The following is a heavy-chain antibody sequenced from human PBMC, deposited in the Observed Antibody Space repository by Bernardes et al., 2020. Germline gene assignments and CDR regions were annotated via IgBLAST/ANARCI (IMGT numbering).Heavy chain of an antibody. V-gene: IGHV3-7*01. D-gene: IGHD3-22*01. CDR2: IRQDGGEI. J-gene: IGHJ4*02. Sequence: GGSLRLSCAASGFIFNDYYMTWVRQAPGKGLEWVANIRQDGGEIYYVDSVRGRFTISRDNTQNSVYLQMNSLTAEDTAVYFCARAYYYDAYFSHWGRGTLVTVSS. CDR1: GFIFNDYY. CDR3: ARAYYYDAYFSH.